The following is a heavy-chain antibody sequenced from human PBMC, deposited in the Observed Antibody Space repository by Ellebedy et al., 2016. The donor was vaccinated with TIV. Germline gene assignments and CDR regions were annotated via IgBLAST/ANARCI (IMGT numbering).Heavy chain of an antibody. J-gene: IGHJ4*02. D-gene: IGHD6-19*01. Sequence: GESLKISCAASGFTFSNYWMSWFRQAPGKGLEWVANIKQDASERYYVDSVKGRFSISRDNAKNSIYLQMNSLRDEDTAVYYCARDQWLGRAYYFDYWGQGTLLTVSS. CDR3: ARDQWLGRAYYFDY. CDR1: GFTFSNYW. CDR2: IKQDASER. V-gene: IGHV3-7*01.